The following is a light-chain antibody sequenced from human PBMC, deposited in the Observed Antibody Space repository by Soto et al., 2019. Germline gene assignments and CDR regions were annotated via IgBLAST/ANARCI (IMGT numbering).Light chain of an antibody. V-gene: IGKV1-5*01. CDR3: HKYKRYPQT. CDR2: DAP. CDR1: QSISGW. J-gene: IGKJ1*01. Sequence: DIQMTQSPPTLSASVGDRVTITCRPSQSISGWLAWYLKKQGKAPNLLIFDAPDLKGGVQSRLSGTGSGTEFTLTIRSLQPEDFGTYSSHKYKRYPQTFGQGTKVDIK.